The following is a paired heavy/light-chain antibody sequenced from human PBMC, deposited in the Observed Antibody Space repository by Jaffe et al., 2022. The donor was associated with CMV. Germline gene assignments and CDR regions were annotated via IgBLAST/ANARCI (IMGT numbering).Heavy chain of an antibody. CDR1: GFTFNTYA. CDR3: AKLSSSFPFSSGWFGSPLIDF. Sequence: EVQLLESGGGLVQPGGSLRLSCAASGFTFNTYAMSWVRQAPGKGLEWVSGISSSDGSTNYGESVKGRFTISRDNSQNTVYLQMNSLRADDTAVYFCAKLSSSFPFSSGWFGSPLIDFWGRGILVTVSS. D-gene: IGHD6-19*01. V-gene: IGHV3-23*01. J-gene: IGHJ4*02. CDR2: ISSSDGST.
Light chain of an antibody. J-gene: IGLJ2*01. V-gene: IGLV1-40*01. Sequence: QSVLTQPPSVSGAPGQTITISCTGDSSNLGALYDVHWYLRLPGAAPKLLMFGNTNRASGVPDRFTASKSGTSASLSITGLQTEDEADYYCQSYDSSLSISVFGGGTKLTVL. CDR1: SSNLGALYD. CDR3: QSYDSSLSISV. CDR2: GNT.